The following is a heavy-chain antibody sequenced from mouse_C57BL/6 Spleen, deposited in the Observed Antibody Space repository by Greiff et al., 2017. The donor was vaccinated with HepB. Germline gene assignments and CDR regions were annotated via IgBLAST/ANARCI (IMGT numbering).Heavy chain of an antibody. CDR3: ARGDYGSSYWFAY. D-gene: IGHD1-1*01. J-gene: IGHJ3*01. CDR2: ISYSGST. Sequence: EVKVVESGPGMVKPSQSLSLTCTVTGYSITSGYDWHWIRHFPGNKLEWMGYISYSGSTNYNPSLKGRISITHDTSKNHFFLKLNSVTTEDTATYYCARGDYGSSYWFAYWGQGTLVTVSA. CDR1: GYSITSGYD. V-gene: IGHV3-1*01.